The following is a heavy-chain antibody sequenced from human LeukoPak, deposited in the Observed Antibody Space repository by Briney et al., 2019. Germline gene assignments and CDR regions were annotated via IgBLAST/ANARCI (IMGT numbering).Heavy chain of an antibody. Sequence: GASVKVSCKASGYTFTSYGISWVRQAPGQGLEWMGWISAYNGNTNYAQKLQGRVTMTTDTSTSTAYMELRSLRSDDTAVYYCARGDYYDSSGYYYARSFDYWGQGTLVTVSS. V-gene: IGHV1-18*01. CDR2: ISAYNGNT. J-gene: IGHJ4*02. CDR1: GYTFTSYG. D-gene: IGHD3-22*01. CDR3: ARGDYYDSSGYYYARSFDY.